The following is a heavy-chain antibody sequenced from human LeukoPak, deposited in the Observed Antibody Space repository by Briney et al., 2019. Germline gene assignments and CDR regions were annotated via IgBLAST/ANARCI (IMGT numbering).Heavy chain of an antibody. D-gene: IGHD5-18*01. CDR3: ARGYRYGSSPSSI. Sequence: ASVKVSCKGSGDTFIGYAMNWVRQAPGQGLEWMGWINTNTGNPTYAQGFTGRFVFSLDTSVSTAYLQISSLKAEDTAVYYCARGYRYGSSPSSIWGQGTLVTVSS. V-gene: IGHV7-4-1*02. CDR1: GDTFIGYA. J-gene: IGHJ4*02. CDR2: INTNTGNP.